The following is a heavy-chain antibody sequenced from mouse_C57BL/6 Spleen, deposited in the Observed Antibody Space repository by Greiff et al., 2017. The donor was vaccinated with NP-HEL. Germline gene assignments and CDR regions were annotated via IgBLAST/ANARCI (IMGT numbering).Heavy chain of an antibody. V-gene: IGHV1-63*01. CDR2: IYPGGGYT. CDR1: GYTFTNYW. D-gene: IGHD3-3*01. Sequence: VKLQESGAELVRPGTSVKMSCKASGYTFTNYWIGWAKQRPGHGLEWIGDIYPGGGYTNYNEKFKGKATLTADKSSSTAYMQFSSLTSEDSAIYYCAREGVLGYFDYWGQGTTLTVSS. J-gene: IGHJ2*01. CDR3: AREGVLGYFDY.